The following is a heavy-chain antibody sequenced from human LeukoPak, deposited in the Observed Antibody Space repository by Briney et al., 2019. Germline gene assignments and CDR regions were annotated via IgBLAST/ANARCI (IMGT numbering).Heavy chain of an antibody. Sequence: GGSLRLSCAASGFTFSSYSMNWVRQAPGKGLEWVSSISSSSSYIYYADSVKGRFTISRDNAKNSLYLQMNSLRAEDTAVYYCARDFVVVVAAHYYFGYWGQGTLVTVSS. CDR2: ISSSSSYI. D-gene: IGHD2-15*01. CDR3: ARDFVVVVAAHYYFGY. CDR1: GFTFSSYS. J-gene: IGHJ4*02. V-gene: IGHV3-21*01.